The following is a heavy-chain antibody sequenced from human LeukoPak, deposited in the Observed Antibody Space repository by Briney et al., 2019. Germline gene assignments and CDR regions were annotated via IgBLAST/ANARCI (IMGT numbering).Heavy chain of an antibody. D-gene: IGHD2-15*01. CDR3: ARAGGYCSGGSCYPLDY. Sequence: PPETLSLTCAVYGGSFSGYYWSWIRQPPGKGLEWIGEINHSGSTNYNPSLKSRVTISVDTSKNQFSLKLSSVTAADTAVYYCARAGGYCSGGSCYPLDYWGQGTLVTVSS. V-gene: IGHV4-34*01. CDR1: GGSFSGYY. CDR2: INHSGST. J-gene: IGHJ4*02.